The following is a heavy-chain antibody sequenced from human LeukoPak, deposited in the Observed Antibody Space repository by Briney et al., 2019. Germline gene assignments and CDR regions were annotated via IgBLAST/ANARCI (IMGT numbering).Heavy chain of an antibody. CDR1: GYTFTGYY. D-gene: IGHD3-22*01. J-gene: IGHJ3*02. CDR3: ARGGRVVVITDGGGAFDI. CDR2: INPSGGST. V-gene: IGHV1-46*01. Sequence: ASVKVSCKASGYTFTGYYAHWVRQAPGQGLEWMGRINPSGGSTSYAQKFQGRVTMTRDTSTSTVYMELSSLRSEDTAVYYCARGGRVVVITDGGGAFDIWGQGTMVTVSS.